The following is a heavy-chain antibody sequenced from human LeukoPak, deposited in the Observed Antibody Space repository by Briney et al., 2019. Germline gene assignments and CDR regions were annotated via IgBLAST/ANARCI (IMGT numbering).Heavy chain of an antibody. V-gene: IGHV4-34*01. CDR1: GGSFSGYY. CDR3: ARQLISHITSKPYYFDY. Sequence: SETLSLTCAVYGGSFSGYYWSWIRQPPGKGLEWIGEINHSGSTNYNPSLKSRVTISVDTSKNQFSLKLSSVTAADTAVYYCARQLISHITSKPYYFDYWGQGTLVTVSS. J-gene: IGHJ4*02. CDR2: INHSGST. D-gene: IGHD1-20*01.